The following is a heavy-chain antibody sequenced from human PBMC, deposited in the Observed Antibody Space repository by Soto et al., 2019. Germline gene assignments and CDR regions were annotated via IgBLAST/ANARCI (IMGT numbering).Heavy chain of an antibody. CDR2: IYYSGYT. CDR1: NGSVSGYY. J-gene: IGHJ6*02. CDR3: ARRGYGPGFPYYYGMDV. D-gene: IGHD3-10*01. Sequence: SETLSLTCTVSNGSVSGYYWSWIRQSPGKGLEWIGYIYYSGYTNYNPSLKSRVTISVDTSKNQFSLRLTSVTAADTAIYYCARRGYGPGFPYYYGMDVWGQGTTVTVSS. V-gene: IGHV4-59*08.